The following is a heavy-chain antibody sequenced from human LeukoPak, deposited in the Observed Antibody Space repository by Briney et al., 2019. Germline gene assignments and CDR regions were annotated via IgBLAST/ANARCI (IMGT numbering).Heavy chain of an antibody. CDR1: VFTLSIYG. CDR3: ATAYGGNLDY. Sequence: GGSLRLSCAASVFTLSIYGVHCVRHAPGGRREWVSVIWYDGSNKYYTHSVKGRFTLSRDNSKNTLYLQMNSLRAEDKAVYYCATAYGGNLDYWGKGTLVTVSS. V-gene: IGHV3-33*01. CDR2: IWYDGSNK. D-gene: IGHD4-23*01. J-gene: IGHJ4*03.